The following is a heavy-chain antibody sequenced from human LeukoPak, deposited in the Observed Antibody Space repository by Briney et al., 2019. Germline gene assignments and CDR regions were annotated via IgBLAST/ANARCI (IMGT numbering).Heavy chain of an antibody. V-gene: IGHV7-4-1*02. J-gene: IGHJ6*02. CDR3: AREGPSGYSYGLAGDYYYYGMDV. CDR2: INTNTGNP. D-gene: IGHD5-18*01. Sequence: ASVKVSCKASGYTFTSYAMNWVRQAPGQGLEWMGWINTNTGNPTYAQGFTGRFVFSLDTSVSTAYLQISSLKAEDTAVYYCAREGPSGYSYGLAGDYYYYGMDVWGQGTTVTVSS. CDR1: GYTFTSYA.